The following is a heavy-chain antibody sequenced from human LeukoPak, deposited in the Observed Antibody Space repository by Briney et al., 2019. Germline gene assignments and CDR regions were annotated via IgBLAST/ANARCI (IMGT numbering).Heavy chain of an antibody. V-gene: IGHV4-39*01. Sequence: SETLSLTCTVSGGSISSSSYYWGWIRQPPGKGLEWIGEINHSGSTNYNPSLKSRVTISVDTSKNQFSLKLSSVTAADTAVYYCARPAPQGWFDPWGQGTLVTVSS. CDR1: GGSISSSSYY. CDR2: INHSGST. J-gene: IGHJ5*02. CDR3: ARPAPQGWFDP.